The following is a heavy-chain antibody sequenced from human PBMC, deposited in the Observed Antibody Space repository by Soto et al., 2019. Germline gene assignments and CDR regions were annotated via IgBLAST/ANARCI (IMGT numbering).Heavy chain of an antibody. J-gene: IGHJ6*02. Sequence: TSETLSLTCTVSGGSISSYYWSWIRQPPGKGLEWIGYFYYSGSTNYNPSLKSRVTISVDTSKNQFSLKLSSVTAADTAVYYCARQRGWFGEAQTNYGMDVWGQGTTVTVSS. V-gene: IGHV4-59*01. D-gene: IGHD3-10*01. CDR1: GGSISSYY. CDR3: ARQRGWFGEAQTNYGMDV. CDR2: FYYSGST.